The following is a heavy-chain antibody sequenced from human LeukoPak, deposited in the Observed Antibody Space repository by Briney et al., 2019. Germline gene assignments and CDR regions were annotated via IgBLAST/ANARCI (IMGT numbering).Heavy chain of an antibody. Sequence: GASVKVSCKASGYTFTSFDMNWVRQATGQGLEWTGWMNPNSGNTGYAQKFQGRVTMTRNTSISTAYMELSSLRSEDTAVYYCARGLRYCSGGRCYFSPPYYYYMDVWGKGTTVTISS. CDR1: GYTFTSFD. J-gene: IGHJ6*03. D-gene: IGHD2-15*01. CDR3: ARGLRYCSGGRCYFSPPYYYYMDV. CDR2: MNPNSGNT. V-gene: IGHV1-8*01.